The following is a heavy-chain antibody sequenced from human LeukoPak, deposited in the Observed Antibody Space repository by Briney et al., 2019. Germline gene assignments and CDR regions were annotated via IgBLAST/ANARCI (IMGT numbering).Heavy chain of an antibody. CDR3: AKDHTLRAGDRDAFDI. J-gene: IGHJ3*02. Sequence: PGGSLRLSCAASGFTFSDYYMTWIRQAPGKGLEWVSYITTSGNTIHYAGSVKGRFTISRDNSKNTVYLLMNSLRAEDTAVYYCAKDHTLRAGDRDAFDIWGQGTMVTVSS. CDR2: ITTSGNTI. V-gene: IGHV3-11*04. CDR1: GFTFSDYY. D-gene: IGHD2-21*01.